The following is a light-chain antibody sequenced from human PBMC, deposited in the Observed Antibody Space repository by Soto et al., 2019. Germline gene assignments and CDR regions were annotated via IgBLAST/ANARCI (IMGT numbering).Light chain of an antibody. V-gene: IGLV1-40*01. Sequence: QSVLTQPPSVSAAPGQTVTISCSGSRSNIGNNYVAWYQQFPGTVPKLLISGNTNRPSGVPDRFSGSRSGTSASLAITGLQAEDEADYYCQSYDISQSALYVFGTGTKLTVL. J-gene: IGLJ1*01. CDR3: QSYDISQSALYV. CDR1: RSNIGNNY. CDR2: GNT.